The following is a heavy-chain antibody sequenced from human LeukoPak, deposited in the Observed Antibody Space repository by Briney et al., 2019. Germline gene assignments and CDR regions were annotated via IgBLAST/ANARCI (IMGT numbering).Heavy chain of an antibody. J-gene: IGHJ6*02. CDR2: INHSGST. Sequence: SETLSLTCTVSGGSISSYYWSWIRQPPGKGLEWIGEINHSGSTNYNPSLKSRVTISVDTSKNQFSLKLSSVTAADTAVYYCARESSGWPRTYGMDVWGQGTTVTVSS. D-gene: IGHD6-19*01. CDR3: ARESSGWPRTYGMDV. CDR1: GGSISSYY. V-gene: IGHV4-34*01.